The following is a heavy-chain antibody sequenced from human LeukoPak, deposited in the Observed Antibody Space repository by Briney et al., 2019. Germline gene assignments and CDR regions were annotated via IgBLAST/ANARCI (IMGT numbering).Heavy chain of an antibody. CDR3: AKDLRERVLLWFGELDY. V-gene: IGHV3-23*01. CDR2: ISGSGGST. CDR1: GFTFSSYA. Sequence: GGSLRLSCAASGFTFSSYAMSWVRQAPGKGLEWVSAISGSGGSTYYADSVKGRFTISRDNSKNTLYLQMNSLRAEDTAVYYCAKDLRERVLLWFGELDYWGQGTLVTVSS. J-gene: IGHJ4*02. D-gene: IGHD3-10*01.